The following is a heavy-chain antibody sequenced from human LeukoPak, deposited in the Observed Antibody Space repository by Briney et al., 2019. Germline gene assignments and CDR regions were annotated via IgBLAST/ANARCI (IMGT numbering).Heavy chain of an antibody. V-gene: IGHV3-23*01. CDR1: GFTFSSYA. CDR2: ICGSGGST. D-gene: IGHD3-3*01. J-gene: IGHJ4*02. Sequence: GGSLRLSCTASGFTFSSYAMSWVRQAPGGGLEWVSAICGSGGSTYYADSVKGRFTISRDNSKNTLYPQMNSLRAEDTAVYYCAKSAKGYDFWSGYGFDYWGQGTLVTVSS. CDR3: AKSAKGYDFWSGYGFDY.